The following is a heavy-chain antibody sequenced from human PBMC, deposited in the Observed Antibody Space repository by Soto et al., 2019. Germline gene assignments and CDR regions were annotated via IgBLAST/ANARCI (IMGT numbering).Heavy chain of an antibody. CDR1: GYTFTSYD. CDR3: ARVPAGGITIFGVDILNYGMDV. CDR2: MNPNSGNT. D-gene: IGHD3-3*01. J-gene: IGHJ6*02. Sequence: ASVKVSCKASGYTFTSYDINWVRQATGQGLEWMGWMNPNSGNTGYAQKFQGRVTMTRNTSISTAYMELSSPRSEDTAVYYCARVPAGGITIFGVDILNYGMDVWGQGTTVTVSS. V-gene: IGHV1-8*01.